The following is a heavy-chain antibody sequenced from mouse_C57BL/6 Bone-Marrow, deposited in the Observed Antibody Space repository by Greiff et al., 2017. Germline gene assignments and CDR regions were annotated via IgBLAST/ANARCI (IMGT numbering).Heavy chain of an antibody. CDR2: IWSGGST. CDR3: AREGLPAWFAY. V-gene: IGHV2-2*01. D-gene: IGHD2-2*01. J-gene: IGHJ3*01. CDR1: GFSLTSYG. Sequence: VQLQQSGPGLVQPSQSLSITCTASGFSLTSYGVHWVRQSPGKGLEWLGVIWSGGSTDYNAAFISRLSISKDNSKSQVFCKMNSLQADDTAIYYCAREGLPAWFAYWGQGTLVTVSA.